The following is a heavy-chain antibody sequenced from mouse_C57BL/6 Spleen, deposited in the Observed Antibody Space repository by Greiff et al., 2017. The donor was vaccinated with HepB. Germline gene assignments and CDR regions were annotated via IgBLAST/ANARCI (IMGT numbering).Heavy chain of an antibody. V-gene: IGHV1-53*01. J-gene: IGHJ1*03. CDR3: ARFHITTVVARGYFDV. Sequence: VQLQQPGTELVKPGASVKLSCKASGYTFTSYWMHWVKQRPGQGLEWIGNINPSNGGTNYNEKFKSKATLTVDKSSSTAYMQLSSLTSEDSAVYYGARFHITTVVARGYFDVWGTGTTVTVSS. D-gene: IGHD1-1*01. CDR1: GYTFTSYW. CDR2: INPSNGGT.